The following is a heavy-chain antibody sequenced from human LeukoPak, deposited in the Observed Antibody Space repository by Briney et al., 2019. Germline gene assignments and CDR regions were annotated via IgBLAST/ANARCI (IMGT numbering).Heavy chain of an antibody. D-gene: IGHD6-25*01. Sequence: PSQTLSLTCTVSGVSISSGGYYWRWLRQHPGKGLEWIVYIYYSGSTYYNPSLKSRFTISVDTSKNQFSLKLSSVTAADTAVYYCARETRPLDYYYYYMDVWGKGTTVTVSS. CDR2: IYYSGST. V-gene: IGHV4-31*03. CDR3: ARETRPLDYYYYYMDV. J-gene: IGHJ6*03. CDR1: GVSISSGGYY.